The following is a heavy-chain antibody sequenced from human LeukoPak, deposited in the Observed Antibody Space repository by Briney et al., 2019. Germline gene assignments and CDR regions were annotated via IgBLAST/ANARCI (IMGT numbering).Heavy chain of an antibody. CDR1: GYTFTSYG. CDR2: ISAYNGNT. CDR3: ARDPVYDSSGYHTYNWFDP. J-gene: IGHJ5*02. D-gene: IGHD3-22*01. Sequence: ASVKVSCKASGYTFTSYGISWVRQAPGQGLEWMGWISAYNGNTNYAQKLQGRVTMTTDTSTSTAYMELRSLRSDDTAVYYCARDPVYDSSGYHTYNWFDPWGQGTLVTVSS. V-gene: IGHV1-18*01.